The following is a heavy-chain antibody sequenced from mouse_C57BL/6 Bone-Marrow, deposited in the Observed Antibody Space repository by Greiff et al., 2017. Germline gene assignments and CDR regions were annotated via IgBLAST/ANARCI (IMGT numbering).Heavy chain of an antibody. Sequence: EVQLQQSGPELVKPGASVKIPCKASGYTFTDYNMDWVKQSHGKSLEWIGDINPNNGGTIYNQKFKGKATLTVDKSSSTAYMGLRSLTSEDTAVYYCARRPLYYGSIFYWYFDVWGTGTTVTVSS. CDR2: INPNNGGT. CDR1: GYTFTDYN. V-gene: IGHV1-18*01. D-gene: IGHD1-1*01. CDR3: ARRPLYYGSIFYWYFDV. J-gene: IGHJ1*03.